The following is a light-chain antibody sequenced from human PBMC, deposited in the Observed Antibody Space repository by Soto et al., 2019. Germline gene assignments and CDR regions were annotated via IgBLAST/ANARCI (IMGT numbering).Light chain of an antibody. CDR3: CSYVGNSAWV. CDR1: SSDVGSYNL. J-gene: IGLJ1*01. CDR2: DGS. V-gene: IGLV2-23*01. Sequence: QSALTQPASVSGSPGQSITISCTGTSSDVGSYNLVSWCQQHPGKAPKLLIYDGSKRPSGVSNRFSESKSGNTASLTISGLQAEDEADYYCCSYVGNSAWVFGSGTKVTVL.